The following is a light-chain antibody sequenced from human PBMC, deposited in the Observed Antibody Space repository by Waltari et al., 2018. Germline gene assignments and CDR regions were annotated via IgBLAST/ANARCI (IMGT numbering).Light chain of an antibody. CDR1: QSVSSGY. V-gene: IGKV3-20*01. J-gene: IGKJ4*01. Sequence: EIVLTQSPLTLSLSPGERATLSCRAGQSVSSGYLAWYQQKHGQAPRLLMYGASSRATGLPDRFSGSGSGAGFTLTINRLEPEDSGVYYCQQYGSSPALTFGGGTKVEI. CDR3: QQYGSSPALT. CDR2: GAS.